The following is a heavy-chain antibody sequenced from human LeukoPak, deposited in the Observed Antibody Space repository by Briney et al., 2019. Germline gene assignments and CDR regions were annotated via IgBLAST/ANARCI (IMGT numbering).Heavy chain of an antibody. CDR1: GFTFSNYA. CDR3: AKDRAGYSYGTFEA. J-gene: IGHJ4*02. V-gene: IGHV3-23*01. D-gene: IGHD5-18*01. CDR2: ITNTGATT. Sequence: PGGSLRLSCAASGFTFSNYAMTWVRQAPGKGLEWVSSITNTGATTYYADSVKGRFTISRENSKTTLYFQMNSLRVEDTAIYYCAKDRAGYSYGTFEAWGQGALVIVSS.